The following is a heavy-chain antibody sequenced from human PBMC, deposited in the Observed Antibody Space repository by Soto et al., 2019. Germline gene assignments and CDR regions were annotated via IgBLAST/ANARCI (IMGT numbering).Heavy chain of an antibody. J-gene: IGHJ6*02. CDR3: ARDGGDNVEMATNPDYYYYGMDV. D-gene: IGHD5-12*01. V-gene: IGHV1-18*01. CDR2: ISAYNGNT. Sequence: QVQLVQSGAEVKKPGASVKVSCKASGYTFTSYGISWVRQAPGQGLEWMGWISAYNGNTNYAQKLQGRVTMTTATPTSTAYMELRSLRSDDTAVYYCARDGGDNVEMATNPDYYYYGMDVWGQGTTVTVSS. CDR1: GYTFTSYG.